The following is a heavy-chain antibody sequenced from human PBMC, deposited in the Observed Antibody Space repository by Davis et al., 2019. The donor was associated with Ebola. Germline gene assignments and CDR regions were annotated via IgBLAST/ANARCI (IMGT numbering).Heavy chain of an antibody. V-gene: IGHV4-34*01. CDR2: INHSGST. D-gene: IGHD3-3*01. Sequence: PGGSLRLSCAVYGGSFSGYYWSWIRQPPGKGLEWIGEINHSGSTNYNPSLKSRVTISVDTSKNQFSLKLSSVTAADTAVYYCARLYFWSGYYYFDYWGQGTLVTVSS. CDR3: ARLYFWSGYYYFDY. J-gene: IGHJ4*02. CDR1: GGSFSGYY.